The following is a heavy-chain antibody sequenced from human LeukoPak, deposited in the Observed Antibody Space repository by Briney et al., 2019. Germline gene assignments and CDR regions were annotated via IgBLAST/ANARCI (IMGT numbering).Heavy chain of an antibody. CDR2: IYSGGST. V-gene: IGHV3-53*05. Sequence: GGSLRLSCAASGFTVSSNYMSWVRQAPGKGLEWVSVIYSGGSTYYADSVKGRFAIPRDNSKNTLYLQMNSLRAEDTAVYYCASDRGTYCSSTSCFEYFHHWGQGTLVTVSS. CDR1: GFTVSSNY. CDR3: ASDRGTYCSSTSCFEYFHH. D-gene: IGHD2-2*01. J-gene: IGHJ1*01.